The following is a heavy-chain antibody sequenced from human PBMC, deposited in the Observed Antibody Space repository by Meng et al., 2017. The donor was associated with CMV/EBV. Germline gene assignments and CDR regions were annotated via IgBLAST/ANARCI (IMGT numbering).Heavy chain of an antibody. Sequence: GESLKISCAASGFTLSSYGMHRVRQAPGKGLEWVAFIRYDGSKKYHAHSVKGRFTISRDKSKNTLYLQMNSLRAEDTAVYYCAKALDYWGQGTLVTVSS. CDR1: GFTLSSYG. CDR3: AKALDY. V-gene: IGHV3-30*02. CDR2: IRYDGSKK. J-gene: IGHJ4*02.